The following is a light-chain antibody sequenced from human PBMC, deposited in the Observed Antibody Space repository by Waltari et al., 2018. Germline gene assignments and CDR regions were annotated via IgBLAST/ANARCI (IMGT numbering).Light chain of an antibody. J-gene: IGKJ4*01. CDR1: QSLSHY. CDR2: GAS. CDR3: QKGYGNPIT. V-gene: IGKV1-39*01. Sequence: DIQMTQSPPSLSASIGDRVTITCRASQSLSHYVTRYQHLPGKAPKLLVYGASNVPSGVPSRFSGSGSGTEFTLNISSLQPEDFATYACQKGYGNPITFGGGTKVDI.